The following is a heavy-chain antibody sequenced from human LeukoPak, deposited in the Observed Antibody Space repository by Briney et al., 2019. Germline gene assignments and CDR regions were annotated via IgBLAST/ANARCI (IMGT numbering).Heavy chain of an antibody. J-gene: IGHJ4*02. V-gene: IGHV3-30*04. CDR3: ARESAPGYDILTGRPTY. D-gene: IGHD3-9*01. CDR2: ISYDGSNK. Sequence: GGSLRLSCAASGFTFNSYAMHWVRQAPGKGLEWVAVISYDGSNKYYADSVKGRFTISRDNSKNTLYLQMNSLRAEDTAVYYCARESAPGYDILTGRPTYWGQGTLVTVSS. CDR1: GFTFNSYA.